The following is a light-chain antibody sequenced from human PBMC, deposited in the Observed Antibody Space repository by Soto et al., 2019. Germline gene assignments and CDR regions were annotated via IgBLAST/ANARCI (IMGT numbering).Light chain of an antibody. J-gene: IGLJ2*01. CDR1: IGTFYD. Sequence: QSVLTQPPSVSGAPGQRVTISCTGIGTFYDVHWYQHLPGTAPKLLIYGNSNRPSGVPDRFFGSRSDTSASLAITGLQADDEADYYCQSYDSSRSGPILFGGGTKLTVL. V-gene: IGLV1-40*01. CDR2: GNS. CDR3: QSYDSSRSGPIL.